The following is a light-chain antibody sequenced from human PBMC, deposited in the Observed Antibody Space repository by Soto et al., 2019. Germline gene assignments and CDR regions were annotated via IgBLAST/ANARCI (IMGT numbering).Light chain of an antibody. J-gene: IGLJ3*02. Sequence: QAVVTQEASLSVSPGGTVTLTCGLNSGSVSTSHYPSWYQQTPGQPPRTLILNIESRPSGVPERFSGTIIGRRAALTITGAQSEDEYEYYCMLSVGTGLWVFGGGTQVTVL. CDR1: SGSVSTSHY. CDR3: MLSVGTGLWV. CDR2: NIE. V-gene: IGLV8-61*01.